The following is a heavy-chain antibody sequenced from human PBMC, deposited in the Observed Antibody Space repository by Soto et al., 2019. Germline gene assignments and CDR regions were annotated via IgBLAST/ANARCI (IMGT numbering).Heavy chain of an antibody. D-gene: IGHD1-1*01. CDR1: VGSITSHY. J-gene: IGHJ4*02. Sequence: QVQLQESGPGLVRPSETLSLTCTVSVGSITSHYWHWIRQPPAKGLEWLGYIYYSGSTSYNPSLKSRVTILVDMSKSQFSLKLNSVTAADTAVYYCAGGGSQDFDYWGQGTLVTVS. CDR3: AGGGSQDFDY. CDR2: IYYSGST. V-gene: IGHV4-59*11.